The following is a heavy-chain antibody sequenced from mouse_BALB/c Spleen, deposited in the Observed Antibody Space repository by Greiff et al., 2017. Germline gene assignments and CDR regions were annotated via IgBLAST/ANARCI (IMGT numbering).Heavy chain of an antibody. J-gene: IGHJ2*01. CDR1: GYSITSGYY. V-gene: IGHV3-6*02. CDR2: ISYDGSN. Sequence: EVQLQESGPGLVKPSQSLSLTCSVTGYSITSGYYWNWIRQFPGNQLEWMGYISYDGSNNYNPSLKNRISITRDTSKNQFFLKLNSVTTEDTATYYCARWGDGYYPFDYWGQGTTLTVSS. D-gene: IGHD2-3*01. CDR3: ARWGDGYYPFDY.